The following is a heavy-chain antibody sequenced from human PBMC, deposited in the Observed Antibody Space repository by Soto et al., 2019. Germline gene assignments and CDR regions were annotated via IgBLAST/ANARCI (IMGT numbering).Heavy chain of an antibody. Sequence: QVQLVQSGAEVKKPGSSVKVSCKASGGTFSSYAISWVRQAPGQGLEWMGGIIPIFGTANYAQKFQGRVTITADESTSNAYMELSSLRSEDTAVYYCARAIITFGGVIADGAFDIWGQGTMVTVSS. CDR3: ARAIITFGGVIADGAFDI. CDR1: GGTFSSYA. CDR2: IIPIFGTA. D-gene: IGHD3-16*02. J-gene: IGHJ3*02. V-gene: IGHV1-69*12.